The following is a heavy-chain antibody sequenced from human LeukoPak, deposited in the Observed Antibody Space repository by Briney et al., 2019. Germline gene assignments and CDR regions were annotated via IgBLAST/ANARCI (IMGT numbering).Heavy chain of an antibody. Sequence: GASVKVSCKASGYTFTSYYIHWVRQAPGQGLEWMGIINPSDGSSTYAQNFQGRVTMTRDTSTSTVYMELSSLRSEDTAVYSCGRRGSGVTYYYAMDVWGQGTTVTVSS. CDR1: GYTFTSYY. V-gene: IGHV1-46*01. D-gene: IGHD2-15*01. J-gene: IGHJ6*02. CDR2: INPSDGSS. CDR3: GRRGSGVTYYYAMDV.